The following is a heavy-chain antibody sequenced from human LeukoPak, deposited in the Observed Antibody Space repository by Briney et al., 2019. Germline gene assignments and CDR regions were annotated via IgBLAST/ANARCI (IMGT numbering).Heavy chain of an antibody. Sequence: PGGSLRLSCAASGFTFDIYAMSWVRQAPGKGLEWVSAISGSGGSTYYADSVKGRFTISRDNSKNTLYLQMNSLRAEDTAVYYCAKDVAVAGPRWAFDIWGQGTMVTVSS. CDR1: GFTFDIYA. CDR2: ISGSGGST. D-gene: IGHD6-19*01. CDR3: AKDVAVAGPRWAFDI. J-gene: IGHJ3*02. V-gene: IGHV3-23*01.